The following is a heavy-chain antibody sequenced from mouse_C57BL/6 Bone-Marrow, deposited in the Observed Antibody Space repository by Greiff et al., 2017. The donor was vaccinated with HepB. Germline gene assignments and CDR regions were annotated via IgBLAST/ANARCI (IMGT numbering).Heavy chain of an antibody. Sequence: QVQLKESGAELVRPGASVTLSCKASGYTFTDYEMHWVKQTPVHGLEWIGAIDPETGGTAYNQKFKGKAILTADKSSSTAYMELRSLTSEDSAVYYCTTRQLRLQFAYWGQGTLVTVSA. V-gene: IGHV1-15*01. CDR1: GYTFTDYE. D-gene: IGHD3-2*02. CDR3: TTRQLRLQFAY. CDR2: IDPETGGT. J-gene: IGHJ3*01.